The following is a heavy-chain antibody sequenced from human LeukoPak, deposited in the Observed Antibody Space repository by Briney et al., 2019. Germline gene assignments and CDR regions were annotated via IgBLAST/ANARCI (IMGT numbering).Heavy chain of an antibody. V-gene: IGHV4-39*01. Sequence: SETLSLTCTVSGGSISSSSYYWGWIRQPPGKGLEWIGSIYYSGSTYYNPSLKSRVTISVDTSKNQFSLKLSSVTAADTAVYCCARNDGDYAVDYWGQGTLVTVSS. CDR3: ARNDGDYAVDY. CDR1: GGSISSSSYY. D-gene: IGHD4-17*01. CDR2: IYYSGST. J-gene: IGHJ4*02.